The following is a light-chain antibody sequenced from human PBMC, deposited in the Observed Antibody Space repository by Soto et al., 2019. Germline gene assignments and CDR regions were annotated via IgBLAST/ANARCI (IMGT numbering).Light chain of an antibody. CDR3: QQTYNTPFT. J-gene: IGKJ3*01. Sequence: DIPMTQSPSSLSASVGDRVTITCRASQIIGNYLNWYQQKPGKAPKFLIYAASTLQSGVPSRFSGSGSGTDFTLTINSLQPEDFATYYCQQTYNTPFTFGSGTKVDIK. V-gene: IGKV1-39*01. CDR1: QIIGNY. CDR2: AAS.